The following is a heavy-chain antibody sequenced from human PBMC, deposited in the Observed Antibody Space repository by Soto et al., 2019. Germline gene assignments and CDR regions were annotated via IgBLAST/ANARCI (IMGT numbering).Heavy chain of an antibody. V-gene: IGHV4-59*01. CDR1: GGSISSYY. J-gene: IGHJ5*02. CDR3: ARGGRSSSWYLSLFDP. CDR2: IYYSGST. D-gene: IGHD6-13*01. Sequence: WETLSLTCTVSGGSISSYYWSWIRQPPGKGLEWIGYIYYSGSTNYNPSLKSRVTISVDTSKNQFSLKLSSVTAADTAVYYCARGGRSSSWYLSLFDPWGQGTLVTVSS.